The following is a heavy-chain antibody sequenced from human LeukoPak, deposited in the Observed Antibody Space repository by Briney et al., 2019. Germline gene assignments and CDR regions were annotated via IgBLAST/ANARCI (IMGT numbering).Heavy chain of an antibody. V-gene: IGHV3-7*01. Sequence: PGGSLRLSCAASGFTFSSYWMSWVRQAPGKGLEWVANIKQDGSEKYYVDSVKGRFTISRDNAKNSLYLQMNSLRAEDTAVYYCAREGCSSTSCYRYYYYYYMDVWGKGTTVTVSS. D-gene: IGHD2-2*01. CDR2: IKQDGSEK. J-gene: IGHJ6*03. CDR3: AREGCSSTSCYRYYYYYYMDV. CDR1: GFTFSSYW.